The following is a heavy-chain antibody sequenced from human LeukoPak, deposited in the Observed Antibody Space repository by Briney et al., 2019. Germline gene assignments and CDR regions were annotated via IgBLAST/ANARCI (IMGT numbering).Heavy chain of an antibody. Sequence: SETLSLTCAVSGYSISSGYYWGWIRPPPGKGLEWIGIIYHSRSTYYNPSLKSRVTISVDTSKNQFSLKLSSVTAADTAVYYCARPTGYGGNSDILAFDYWGQGTLVTVSS. CDR2: IYHSRST. D-gene: IGHD4-23*01. CDR1: GYSISSGYY. J-gene: IGHJ4*02. V-gene: IGHV4-38-2*01. CDR3: ARPTGYGGNSDILAFDY.